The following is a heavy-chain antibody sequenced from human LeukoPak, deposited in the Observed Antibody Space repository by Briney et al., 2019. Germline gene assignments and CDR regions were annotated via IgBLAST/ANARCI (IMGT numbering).Heavy chain of an antibody. J-gene: IGHJ4*02. CDR3: ARDLFGDADY. V-gene: IGHV3-33*08. D-gene: IGHD4-17*01. Sequence: QPGRSLRLSCAASGFTFSSYAMHWVRQAPGKGLEWVAVIWYDGSNKYYADSVKGRFTISRDNSKNTLYLQMNSLRAEDTAVYYCARDLFGDADYWGQGTLVTVSS. CDR2: IWYDGSNK. CDR1: GFTFSSYA.